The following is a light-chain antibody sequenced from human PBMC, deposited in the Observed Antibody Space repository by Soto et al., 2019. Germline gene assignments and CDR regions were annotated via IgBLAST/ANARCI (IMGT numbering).Light chain of an antibody. V-gene: IGKV1-5*01. CDR3: QQYNSYSLYT. J-gene: IGKJ2*01. Sequence: DIQMTQSPSTLSASVGDRVTITCRASQSISSWLAWYQQKPGKAPKLLIYDASSLESGVPSRFSGSGSGTEFTLTISSLQPDDLATYYCQQYNSYSLYTFGQGTKLELK. CDR1: QSISSW. CDR2: DAS.